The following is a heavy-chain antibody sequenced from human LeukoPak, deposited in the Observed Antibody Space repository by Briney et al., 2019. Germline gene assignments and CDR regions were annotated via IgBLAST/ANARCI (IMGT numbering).Heavy chain of an antibody. D-gene: IGHD2-15*01. CDR2: FYITGST. V-gene: IGHV4-4*07. J-gene: IGHJ5*02. CDR1: GGSISSFY. Sequence: SETLSLTCTLSGGSISSFYWGWIRQPAGKGLEWIGRFYITGSTSYNPSLKGRVTMSGDTSKNQLSLNLTSVTAADTAVYYCVRDSTREYSDPGWFDPWGQGILVTVSS. CDR3: VRDSTREYSDPGWFDP.